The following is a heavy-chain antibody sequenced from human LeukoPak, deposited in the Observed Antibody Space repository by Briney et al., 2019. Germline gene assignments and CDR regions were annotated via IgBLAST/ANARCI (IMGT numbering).Heavy chain of an antibody. CDR2: IYTSGST. V-gene: IGHV4-4*07. J-gene: IGHJ5*02. CDR1: GGSISSYY. Sequence: SETLSLTCTVSGGSISSYYWSWIRQPAGKGLEWIGRIYTSGSTNYNPSLKSRVTMSVDTSKNQLSLKLSSVTAADTAVYYCARDSYYDILTGYYEDWFDPWGQGTLVTVSS. D-gene: IGHD3-9*01. CDR3: ARDSYYDILTGYYEDWFDP.